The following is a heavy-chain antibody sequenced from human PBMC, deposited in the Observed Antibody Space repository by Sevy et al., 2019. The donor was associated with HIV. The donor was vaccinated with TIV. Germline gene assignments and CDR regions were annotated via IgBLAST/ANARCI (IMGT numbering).Heavy chain of an antibody. V-gene: IGHV3-9*01. CDR3: ANGSPHRLYSGSYRDAFDI. Sequence: GGSLRLSCAASGFTFDDYAMHWVRQAPGKGLEWVSGISWNSGSIGYADSVKGRFTISRDNAKNSLYLQMNSLRAEDTALYYCANGSPHRLYSGSYRDAFDIWGQGTMVTVSS. CDR2: ISWNSGSI. D-gene: IGHD1-26*01. J-gene: IGHJ3*02. CDR1: GFTFDDYA.